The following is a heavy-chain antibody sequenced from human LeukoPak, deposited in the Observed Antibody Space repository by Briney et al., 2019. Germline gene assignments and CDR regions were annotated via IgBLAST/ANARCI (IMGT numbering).Heavy chain of an antibody. CDR3: ARRGNTDSWTVLIDY. Sequence: PGGSLRLSCAASGFTFSDFYMTWIRQAPGKGLEWISYISEDGRITYYADSLKGRFTISRDNAKNSLSLQVDSLRADDTAVYFCARRGNTDSWTVLIDYWGRGTLVTVSS. D-gene: IGHD3/OR15-3a*01. V-gene: IGHV3-11*01. CDR1: GFTFSDFY. J-gene: IGHJ4*02. CDR2: ISEDGRIT.